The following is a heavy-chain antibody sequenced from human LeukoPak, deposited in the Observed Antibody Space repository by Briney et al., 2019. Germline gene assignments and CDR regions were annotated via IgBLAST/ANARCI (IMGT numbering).Heavy chain of an antibody. J-gene: IGHJ4*02. CDR1: SDSITSSSYL. Sequence: PSETLSLTCSVSSDSITSSSYLWVWVRQPPGKGLEWIGDIYSNGHISYNPSLKSRAAISVDTSKNQFSLNLSSVTAADTAVYYCARRHYGSGNIDSWGQGTLVTVSS. V-gene: IGHV4-39*01. CDR2: IYSNGHI. CDR3: ARRHYGSGNIDS. D-gene: IGHD3-10*01.